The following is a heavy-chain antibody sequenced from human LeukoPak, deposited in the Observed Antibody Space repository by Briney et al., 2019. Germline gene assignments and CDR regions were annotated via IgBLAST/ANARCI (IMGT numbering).Heavy chain of an antibody. CDR3: ARESGYYDSSGYRDAFDI. J-gene: IGHJ3*02. CDR2: IYYSGST. CDR1: GGSISSYY. D-gene: IGHD3-22*01. V-gene: IGHV4-59*01. Sequence: SETLSLTCTASGGSISSYYWSWIRQPPGKGLGWIGYIYYSGSTNYNPSLKSLVTISVDTSKNQCSLKLSSVTAADTAVYYCARESGYYDSSGYRDAFDIWGQGTMVTVSS.